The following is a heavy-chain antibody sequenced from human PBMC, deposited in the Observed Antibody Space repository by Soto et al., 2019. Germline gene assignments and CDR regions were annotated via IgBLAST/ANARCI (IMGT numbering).Heavy chain of an antibody. CDR1: GFTFSSYA. J-gene: IGHJ4*02. D-gene: IGHD4-17*01. V-gene: IGHV3-30-3*01. CDR2: ISYDGSNK. CDR3: ATIDDYGDYFY. Sequence: QVQLVESGGGVVQPGRSLRLSCAASGFTFSSYAMHWVRQAPGKGLEWVAVISYDGSNKYYADSVKGRFTISRDNSKNTLYLQMNSMRAEDTAVYYCATIDDYGDYFYWGQGTLVTVSS.